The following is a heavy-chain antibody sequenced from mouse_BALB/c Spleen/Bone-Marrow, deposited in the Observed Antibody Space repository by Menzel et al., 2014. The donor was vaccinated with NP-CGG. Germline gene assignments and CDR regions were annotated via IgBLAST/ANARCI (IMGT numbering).Heavy chain of an antibody. D-gene: IGHD1-1*01. J-gene: IGHJ2*01. Sequence: EVQLVESGGGLVQPGGSLRLSCATSGFTFXDYYMNWVRQPPGKALEWLGFIRNKANGYTTEFSASVKGRFTISRDNSQSILYLQMNTLRAEDSATYYCARDTGGITLDYWGQGTTLTVSS. V-gene: IGHV7-3*02. CDR3: ARDTGGITLDY. CDR1: GFTFXDYY. CDR2: IRNKANGYTT.